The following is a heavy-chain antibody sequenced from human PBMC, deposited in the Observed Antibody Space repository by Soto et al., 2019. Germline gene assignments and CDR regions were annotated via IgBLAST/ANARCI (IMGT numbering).Heavy chain of an antibody. CDR2: IYYSGST. CDR3: LNYGDFQTWNYYYMDV. J-gene: IGHJ6*03. CDR1: GGSISSSSYY. V-gene: IGHV4-39*01. D-gene: IGHD4-17*01. Sequence: SETLSLTCTVSGGSISSSSYYWGWIRQHPGKGLEWIGSIYYSGSTYYNPSLKSRVTISVDTSKNQFSLKLSSVTAADTAVYYCLNYGDFQTWNYYYMDVWGKGTTVTVSS.